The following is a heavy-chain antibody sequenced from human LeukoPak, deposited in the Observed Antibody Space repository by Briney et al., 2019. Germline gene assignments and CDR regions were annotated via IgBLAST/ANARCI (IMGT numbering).Heavy chain of an antibody. CDR3: ARLWFGELLRPGFFDY. Sequence: PSETLSLTCTVSGYFISSGYYWGWIRQPPGKGLQWIGSIHHSGSTYYNPSLKSRVTISVDTSKNQFPLKLSSVTAADTAVYYCARLWFGELLRPGFFDYWGQGTLVTVSS. CDR2: IHHSGST. D-gene: IGHD3-10*01. V-gene: IGHV4-38-2*02. CDR1: GYFISSGYY. J-gene: IGHJ4*02.